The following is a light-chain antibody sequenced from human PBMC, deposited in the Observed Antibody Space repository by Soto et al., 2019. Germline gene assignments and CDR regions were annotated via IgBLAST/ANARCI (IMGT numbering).Light chain of an antibody. CDR2: DAS. V-gene: IGKV1-17*01. J-gene: IGKJ4*01. CDR1: QSIRTD. Sequence: DIQMTQSPSSLSASVGDRVTITCRASQSIRTDLGWYQQKPGKAPKRLIYDASSLQTGVPSRFSGSGSGTEFTLTISSLQPEDFATYYCLQHNSYPLTFGGGTKVEIK. CDR3: LQHNSYPLT.